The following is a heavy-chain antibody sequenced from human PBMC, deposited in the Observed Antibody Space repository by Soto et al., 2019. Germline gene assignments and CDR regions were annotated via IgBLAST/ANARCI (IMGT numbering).Heavy chain of an antibody. D-gene: IGHD3-22*01. V-gene: IGHV4-31*03. CDR2: IYYSGST. Sequence: SETLSLTCTVSGGSIISCGYYWSLIRQHPGKGLEWIGYIYYSGSTYYNPSLKSRVTISVDTSKNQFSLKLSSVTAADTAVYYCARISGSPYYYGMDVWGQGTTVTVAS. J-gene: IGHJ6*02. CDR3: ARISGSPYYYGMDV. CDR1: GGSIISCGYY.